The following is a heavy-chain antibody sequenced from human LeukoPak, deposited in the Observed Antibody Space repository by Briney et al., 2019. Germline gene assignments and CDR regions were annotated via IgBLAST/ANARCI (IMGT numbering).Heavy chain of an antibody. J-gene: IGHJ4*02. V-gene: IGHV3-21*01. CDR2: IGSSSSYI. Sequence: GGSLRLSCGASGFTFRTYSMSWVRQAPGKGLEWVSSIGSSSSYIYYADSVKGRFTISRDNAKSSLYLQMNSLRAEDTAVYYCAREAYCGGDCYFDYWGQGTLVTVSS. D-gene: IGHD2-21*02. CDR3: AREAYCGGDCYFDY. CDR1: GFTFRTYS.